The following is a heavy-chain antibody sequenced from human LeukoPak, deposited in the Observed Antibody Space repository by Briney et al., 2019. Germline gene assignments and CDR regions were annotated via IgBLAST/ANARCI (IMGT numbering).Heavy chain of an antibody. Sequence: PGRSLRLSCAASGFTFSTYAMHWVRQAPGKGLEWVAVISYDGSNKYYADSVKGRFTISRDNSKNTLYLQMNSLRAEDTAVCYCARDHSSGWGAFDIWGQGTMVTVSS. D-gene: IGHD6-19*01. CDR1: GFTFSTYA. CDR2: ISYDGSNK. J-gene: IGHJ3*02. V-gene: IGHV3-30*04. CDR3: ARDHSSGWGAFDI.